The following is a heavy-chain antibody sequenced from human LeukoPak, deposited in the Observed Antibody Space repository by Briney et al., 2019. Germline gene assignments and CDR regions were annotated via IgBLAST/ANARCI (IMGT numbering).Heavy chain of an antibody. CDR3: ARGPGDGYKKGAFDI. CDR2: FDPEDGET. CDR1: GYTLTELS. Sequence: ASVKVSCKVSGYTLTELSMHWVRQAPGKGLEWMGGFDPEDGETIYAQKFQGRVTMTEDTSTDTAYMELSSLRSEDTAVYYCARGPGDGYKKGAFDIWAKGQWSPSLQ. J-gene: IGHJ3*02. V-gene: IGHV1-24*01. D-gene: IGHD5-24*01.